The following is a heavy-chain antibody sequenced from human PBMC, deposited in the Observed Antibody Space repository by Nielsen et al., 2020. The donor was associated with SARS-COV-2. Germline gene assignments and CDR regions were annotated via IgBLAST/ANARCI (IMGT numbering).Heavy chain of an antibody. J-gene: IGHJ4*02. D-gene: IGHD6-19*01. V-gene: IGHV1-69*13. CDR3: ARRSIAVAGTRTPGDY. Sequence: SVKVSCKASGGTFISYAISWLRQAPGQGLEWMGGIIPIFGTANYAQKFQGRVTITADESTSTAYMELSSLRSEDTAVYYCARRSIAVAGTRTPGDYWGQGTLVTVSS. CDR2: IIPIFGTA. CDR1: GGTFISYA.